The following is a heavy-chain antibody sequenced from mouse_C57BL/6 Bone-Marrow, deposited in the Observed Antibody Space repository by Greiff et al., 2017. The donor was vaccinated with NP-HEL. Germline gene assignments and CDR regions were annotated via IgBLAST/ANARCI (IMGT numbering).Heavy chain of an antibody. V-gene: IGHV1-81*01. Sequence: QVQLKQSGAELARPGASVKLSCKASGYTFTSYGISWVKQRTGQGLEWIGEIYPRSGNTYYNEKFKGKATLTADKSSSTAYMELRSLTSEDAAVYFCASRLLRWAMDYWGQGTSVTVSS. CDR1: GYTFTSYG. CDR2: IYPRSGNT. D-gene: IGHD2-3*01. J-gene: IGHJ4*01. CDR3: ASRLLRWAMDY.